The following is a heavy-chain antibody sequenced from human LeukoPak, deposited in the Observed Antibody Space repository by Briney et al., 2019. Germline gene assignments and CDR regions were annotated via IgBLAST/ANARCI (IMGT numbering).Heavy chain of an antibody. Sequence: SETLSLTCTVSGGSISSYYWSWIRQPPGKGLEWIGYIYYTGSTNYNPSLKSRVTMFEDKSKNQFSLRLYSVTVADTAVYYCARHFAYSSSSYFDYWGQGSLVTVSS. V-gene: IGHV4-59*08. D-gene: IGHD6-6*01. J-gene: IGHJ4*02. CDR2: IYYTGST. CDR3: ARHFAYSSSSYFDY. CDR1: GGSISSYY.